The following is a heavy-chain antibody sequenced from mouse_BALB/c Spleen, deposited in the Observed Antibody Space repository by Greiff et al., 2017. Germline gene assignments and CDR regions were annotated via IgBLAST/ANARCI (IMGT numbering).Heavy chain of an antibody. CDR3: ARRMGGNFYAMDY. D-gene: IGHD2-1*01. CDR1: GFAFSSYD. J-gene: IGHJ4*01. Sequence: EVQVVESGGGLVKPGGSLKLSCAASGFAFSSYDTSWVRQTPEKRLEWVAYISSGGGSTYYPDTVKGRFTISRDNAKNTLYLQMSSLKSEDTAMYYCARRMGGNFYAMDYWGQGTSVTVSS. V-gene: IGHV5-12-1*01. CDR2: ISSGGGST.